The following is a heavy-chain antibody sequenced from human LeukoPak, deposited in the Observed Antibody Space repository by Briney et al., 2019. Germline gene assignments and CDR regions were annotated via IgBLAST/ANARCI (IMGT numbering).Heavy chain of an antibody. Sequence: PGGSLRLSCAASGFTFSTYAMTCVRQAPGKGLEWVSTITSGLTTYYADSVRGRFTISRDNSKNTVYLQMYSLRAEDTALYYCAKDYPDLTPATTTIGPFFDAWGPGTLVTVSS. CDR1: GFTFSTYA. D-gene: IGHD4-11*01. CDR2: ITSGLTT. V-gene: IGHV3-23*01. J-gene: IGHJ4*02. CDR3: AKDYPDLTPATTTIGPFFDA.